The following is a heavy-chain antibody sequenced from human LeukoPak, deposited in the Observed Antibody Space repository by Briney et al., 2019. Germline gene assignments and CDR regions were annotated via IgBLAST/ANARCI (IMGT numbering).Heavy chain of an antibody. D-gene: IGHD2-2*01. CDR3: ARAYQQDYYYYYYYMDV. CDR2: INPNSGGT. Sequence: ASVKVSCKASGYTFTGYYVHWVRQAPGQGLEWMGWINPNSGGTNYAQKFQGRVTMTRDTSISTAYMELSRLRSDDTAVYYCARAYQQDYYYYYYYMDVWGKGTTVTVSS. V-gene: IGHV1-2*02. J-gene: IGHJ6*03. CDR1: GYTFTGYY.